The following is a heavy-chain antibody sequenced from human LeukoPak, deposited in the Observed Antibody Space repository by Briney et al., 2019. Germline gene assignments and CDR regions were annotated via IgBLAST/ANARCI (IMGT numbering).Heavy chain of an antibody. J-gene: IGHJ4*02. CDR2: IYTSGST. CDR1: GGSISSGSYY. Sequence: SETLSLTCTVSGGSISSGSYYWSWIRQPAGKGLEWIGRIYTSGSTNYNPSLKSRVTISVDTSKNQFSLKLSSVTAADTAVYYCARDIGAGGFDCWGQGTLVTVSS. CDR3: ARDIGAGGFDC. V-gene: IGHV4-61*02. D-gene: IGHD1-26*01.